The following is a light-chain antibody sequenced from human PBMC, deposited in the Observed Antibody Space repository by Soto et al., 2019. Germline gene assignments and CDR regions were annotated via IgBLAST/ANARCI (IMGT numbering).Light chain of an antibody. J-gene: IGKJ5*01. CDR2: GCA. CDR3: QYTNWCPST. Sequence: EIVMTQSPATLPVSPGERATLSCRASQSVGSTLAWFQQKPAEPPRMLIYGCATSGASVLARFISGGGCANLFIPTISLQYADFFAVYCRQYTNWCPSTFGQGTRLEIK. CDR1: QSVGST. V-gene: IGKV3-15*01.